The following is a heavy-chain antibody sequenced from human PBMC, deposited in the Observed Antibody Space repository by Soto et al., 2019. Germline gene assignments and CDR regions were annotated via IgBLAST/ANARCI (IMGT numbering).Heavy chain of an antibody. Sequence: SDTLSLTCTVSGGSISISSYYWGWILQPPGKGLEWIGSIYYSGSTYYNPSLKSRVTISVDTSKNQFSLKLSSVTAADTAVYYCARLTFVIEGATTVEIYPRGQGTLVTVSA. CDR1: GGSISISSYY. CDR2: IYYSGST. V-gene: IGHV4-39*01. J-gene: IGHJ5*02. CDR3: ARLTFVIEGATTVEIYP. D-gene: IGHD1-26*01.